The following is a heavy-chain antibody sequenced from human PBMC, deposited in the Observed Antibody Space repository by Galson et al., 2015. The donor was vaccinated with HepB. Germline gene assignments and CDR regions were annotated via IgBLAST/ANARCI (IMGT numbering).Heavy chain of an antibody. D-gene: IGHD2-15*01. CDR2: ISANTGYT. V-gene: IGHV1-18*01. CDR1: GYSSSSYS. CDR3: ARGALVLRVAATQNNWFDP. J-gene: IGHJ5*02. Sequence: SVKVSCKASGYSSSSYSITWVRQAPGQGLEWMGWISANTGYTEYAQKFQGRVTMTTDTSTSTAYMELKSLRSDDTAVYYRARGALVLRVAATQNNWFDPWGHGTLVTVSS.